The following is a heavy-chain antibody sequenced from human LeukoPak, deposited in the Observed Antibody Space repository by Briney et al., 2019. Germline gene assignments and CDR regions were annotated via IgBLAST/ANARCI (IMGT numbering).Heavy chain of an antibody. CDR3: AKDLGIAGY. J-gene: IGHJ4*02. CDR2: IWYDGSNK. CDR1: GFTFSSYG. D-gene: IGHD6-13*01. V-gene: IGHV3-33*06. Sequence: GGSLRLSCAASGFTFSSYGMHWVRQAPGEGLEWVAVIWYDGSNKYYADSVKGRFTISRDNSKNTLYLQMNSLRAEDTAVYYCAKDLGIAGYWGQGTLVTVSS.